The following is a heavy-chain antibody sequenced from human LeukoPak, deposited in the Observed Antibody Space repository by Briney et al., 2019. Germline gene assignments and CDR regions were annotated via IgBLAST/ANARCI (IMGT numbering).Heavy chain of an antibody. V-gene: IGHV3-30*18. D-gene: IGHD4-17*01. CDR1: GFTFSSYG. Sequence: GGSLRLSCAASGFTFSSYGMHWVRQAPGKGLEWVAVISYDGSNKYYADSVKGRFTISRDNSKNTLYLQMNSLRAEDTAVYYCAKETADYGDYLFDYWGQGTLVTVSS. CDR3: AKETADYGDYLFDY. CDR2: ISYDGSNK. J-gene: IGHJ4*02.